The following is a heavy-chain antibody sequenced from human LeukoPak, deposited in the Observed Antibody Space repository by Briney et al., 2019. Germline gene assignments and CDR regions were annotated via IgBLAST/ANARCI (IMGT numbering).Heavy chain of an antibody. V-gene: IGHV4-59*01. CDR2: IYYSGST. CDR3: ASVELATTNFDS. CDR1: GGSISSYY. Sequence: PSETLSLTCTVSGGSISSYYWSWIRQPPGKGLEWIGYIYYSGSTNYNPSLKSRVTISVDTSKNQFSLKLSSVTAADTAVYYCASVELATTNFDSWGQGALVTVSS. J-gene: IGHJ4*02. D-gene: IGHD5-24*01.